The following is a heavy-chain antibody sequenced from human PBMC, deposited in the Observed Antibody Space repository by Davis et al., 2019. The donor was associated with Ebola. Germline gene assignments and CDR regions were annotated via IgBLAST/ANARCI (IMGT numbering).Heavy chain of an antibody. V-gene: IGHV3-11*01. Sequence: CAAPGFPYSHYYMRCNRQAPGKGLEWVSYISSSGRTIYYAHSVKGRFTSSRDKAKNSLYLQMNSLRAEDTAVYYCARGWGAEYSSSAPSGMDVWGQGTTVTVSS. CDR3: ARGWGAEYSSSAPSGMDV. CDR2: ISSSGRTI. D-gene: IGHD6-6*01. J-gene: IGHJ6*02. CDR1: GFPYSHYY.